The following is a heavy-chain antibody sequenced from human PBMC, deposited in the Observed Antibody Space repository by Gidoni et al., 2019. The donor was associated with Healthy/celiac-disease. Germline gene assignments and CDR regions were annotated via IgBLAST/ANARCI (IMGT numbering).Heavy chain of an antibody. CDR3: ARDLGDSSGYSDAFDI. J-gene: IGHJ3*02. D-gene: IGHD3-22*01. Sequence: GSTFSSYAISWVRQAPGQGLEWMGGIIPIFGTANYAQKFQGRVTITADKSTSTAYMELSSLRSEDTAVYYCARDLGDSSGYSDAFDIWGQGTMVTVSS. CDR2: IIPIFGTA. CDR1: GSTFSSYA. V-gene: IGHV1-69*06.